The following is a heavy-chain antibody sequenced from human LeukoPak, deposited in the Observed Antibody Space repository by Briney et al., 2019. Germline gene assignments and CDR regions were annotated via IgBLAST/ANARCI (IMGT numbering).Heavy chain of an antibody. CDR3: ARGGSKQWLVDDS. D-gene: IGHD6-19*01. V-gene: IGHV4-59*02. J-gene: IGHJ4*02. CDR1: GGSVSGDY. CDR2: IHYSGSA. Sequence: SETLSLTCTVSGGSVSGDYWSWSRQPPGKGLGWIGYIHYSGSANYNPSLTSRVTISVDTSKNQFSLKLSPVTAADTAIYYCARGGSKQWLVDDSWGQGTLVTVSS.